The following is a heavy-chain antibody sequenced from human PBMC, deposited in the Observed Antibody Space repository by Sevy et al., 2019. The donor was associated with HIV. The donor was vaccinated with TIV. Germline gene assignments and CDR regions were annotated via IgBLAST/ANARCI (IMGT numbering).Heavy chain of an antibody. J-gene: IGHJ3*02. D-gene: IGHD3-22*01. Sequence: GGSLRLSCAASGFTFSSYWMSWVRQAPGKGLEWVANIKQDGSEKYYVDSVKGRFTISRDNAKNSLYLQMNSLRAEDTAVYYCARDLDYYDSSGYYYDAFDIWGQGTMVTVSS. CDR2: IKQDGSEK. CDR3: ARDLDYYDSSGYYYDAFDI. V-gene: IGHV3-7*01. CDR1: GFTFSSYW.